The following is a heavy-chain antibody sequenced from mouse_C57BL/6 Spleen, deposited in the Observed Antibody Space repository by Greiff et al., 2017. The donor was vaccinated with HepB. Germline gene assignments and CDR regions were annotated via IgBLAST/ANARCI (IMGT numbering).Heavy chain of an antibody. D-gene: IGHD2-4*01. CDR2: IDPSDSET. V-gene: IGHV1-52*01. CDR1: GYTFTSYW. Sequence: QVQLQQPGAELVRPGSSVKLSCKASGYTFTSYWMHWVKQRPLQGLEWIGNIDPSDSETHSNQKFKDKATLTVDTSSSTAYMQLSSLTSADAAVYYCARSGYDYVWYFDVWGTGTTVTVSS. J-gene: IGHJ1*03. CDR3: ARSGYDYVWYFDV.